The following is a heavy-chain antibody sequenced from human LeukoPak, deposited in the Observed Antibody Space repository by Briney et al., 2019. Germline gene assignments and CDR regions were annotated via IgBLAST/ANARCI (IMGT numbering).Heavy chain of an antibody. J-gene: IGHJ4*02. Sequence: NSGGSLRLSCAASGFTFSIYVMSWVRQAPGKGLEWVGRIKPKTDGETTEYAAPVKDRFSISRDDSKSMMYLQMNSLKTEDTAVYYCITPLPYSAQGGQGTLVTVSS. CDR2: IKPKTDGETT. CDR3: ITPLPYSAQ. D-gene: IGHD2-21*01. CDR1: GFTFSIYV. V-gene: IGHV3-15*01.